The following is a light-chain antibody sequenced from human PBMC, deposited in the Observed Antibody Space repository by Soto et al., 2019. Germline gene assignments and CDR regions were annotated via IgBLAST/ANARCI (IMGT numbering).Light chain of an antibody. V-gene: IGLV1-40*03. CDR3: QSHDSSLSGAV. Sequence: QAVVTQPPSVSGAPVQRVTISCTGSSSNLGAGFDVNWYQHLPGTAPQVVIHNNDNRPSGVPDRFSGSRSGASASLAITGLQTEDEAVYYCQSHDSSLSGAVFGGGTKLTVL. CDR2: NND. CDR1: SSNLGAGFD. J-gene: IGLJ3*02.